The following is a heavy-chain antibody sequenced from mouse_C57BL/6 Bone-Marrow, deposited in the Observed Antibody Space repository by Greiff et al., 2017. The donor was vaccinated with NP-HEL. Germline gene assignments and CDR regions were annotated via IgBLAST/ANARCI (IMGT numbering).Heavy chain of an antibody. J-gene: IGHJ3*01. CDR2: IYPRSGNT. Sequence: VKLMESGAELARPGASVKLSCKASGYTFTSYGISGVKQRTGQGLEWIGEIYPRSGNTYSNEKFKGKATLTAYKSSSTAYMELRSLTSEDSAVYFCARERYYGSSFAYWGQGTLVTVSA. D-gene: IGHD1-1*01. CDR1: GYTFTSYG. V-gene: IGHV1-81*01. CDR3: ARERYYGSSFAY.